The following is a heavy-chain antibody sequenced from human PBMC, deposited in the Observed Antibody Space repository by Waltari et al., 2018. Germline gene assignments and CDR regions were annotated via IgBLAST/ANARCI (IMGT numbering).Heavy chain of an antibody. D-gene: IGHD5-18*01. V-gene: IGHV3-53*01. CDR1: GLTVSRNY. Sequence: EVQLVESGGGLIQPGGSLRLSCDASGLTVSRNYMSWVRQAPGKGLEWLSAIYSGGNTFYADSVKGRFNISIYNSKNTLYLQMNSLRVDDTAVYYCARDDSYGQFMRFDFWGQGTVVTVSS. CDR3: ARDDSYGQFMRFDF. CDR2: IYSGGNT. J-gene: IGHJ4*02.